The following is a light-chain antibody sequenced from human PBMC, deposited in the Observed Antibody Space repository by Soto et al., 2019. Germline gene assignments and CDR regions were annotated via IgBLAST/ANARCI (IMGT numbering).Light chain of an antibody. CDR3: QQYGSSPTT. CDR1: QSVSSY. Sequence: EIVLTQSPATLSLSPGERATLSCRASQSVSSYLAWYQQKPGQAPRLLIYDASNRATGIPARFSGSGSGTDFTLTISRLEPEDFAVYSCQQYGSSPTTFGQGTRLEIK. V-gene: IGKV3-11*01. J-gene: IGKJ5*01. CDR2: DAS.